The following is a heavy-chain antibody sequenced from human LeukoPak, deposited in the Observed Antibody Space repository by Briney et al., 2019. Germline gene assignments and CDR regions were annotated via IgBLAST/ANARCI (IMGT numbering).Heavy chain of an antibody. J-gene: IGHJ6*03. CDR2: ISWDGGST. CDR1: GFTFDDYA. V-gene: IGHV3-43D*04. D-gene: IGHD3-22*01. CDR3: AKARGSSGSYYYYYYMDV. Sequence: GGFLRLSCAASGFTFDDYAMHWVRQAPGKGLEWVSLISWDGGSTYYADSVKGRFTISRDNSKTSLYLQMNSLRAEDTALYYCAKARGSSGSYYYYYYMDVWGKGTTVTVPS.